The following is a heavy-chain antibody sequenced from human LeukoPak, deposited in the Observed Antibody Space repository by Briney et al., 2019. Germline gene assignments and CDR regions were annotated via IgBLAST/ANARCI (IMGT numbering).Heavy chain of an antibody. CDR3: TRAFEGYCSSGRCPYFDY. J-gene: IGHJ4*02. V-gene: IGHV3-21*01. CDR2: ISSSSTFK. D-gene: IGHD2-15*01. Sequence: GGSLRLSCAASRFMFNSYVMNWVRQAPRKGLGWGSCISSSSTFKNYADSGRGRFTISRENAQNLLYLPMNRLRAEDTTVYYCTRAFEGYCSSGRCPYFDYWGQGALVTVSS. CDR1: RFMFNSYV.